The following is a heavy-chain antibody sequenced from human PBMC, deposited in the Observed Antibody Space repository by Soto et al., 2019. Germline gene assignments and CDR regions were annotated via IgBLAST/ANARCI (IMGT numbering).Heavy chain of an antibody. CDR3: AREVPTYSSNWYYFDS. Sequence: PSETLSLTCTVSGGSISTYYWTWIRQPPGKGLEWIGYIYYNGSTNYNPSLKSRVAISVDTSKNQFSLKLSSVTAADTAVYYCAREVPTYSSNWYYFDSWGQGTLVTVSS. CDR1: GGSISTYY. J-gene: IGHJ4*02. D-gene: IGHD6-13*01. V-gene: IGHV4-59*01. CDR2: IYYNGST.